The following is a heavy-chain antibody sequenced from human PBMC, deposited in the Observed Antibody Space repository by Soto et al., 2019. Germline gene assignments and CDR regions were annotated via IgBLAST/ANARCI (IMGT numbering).Heavy chain of an antibody. J-gene: IGHJ4*02. Sequence: EVQLLESGGGLVQPGGSLRLSCAASGFTFSHYAMSWVRQAPGKGLEWVSTVSGGADSTYYADSVKGRFTISRDNSKNTLYLQMNSLRDEDTAVYYCAKVNGDLMVAPSDYWCQGTLVTVSS. CDR1: GFTFSHYA. V-gene: IGHV3-23*01. CDR2: VSGGADST. CDR3: AKVNGDLMVAPSDY. D-gene: IGHD7-27*01.